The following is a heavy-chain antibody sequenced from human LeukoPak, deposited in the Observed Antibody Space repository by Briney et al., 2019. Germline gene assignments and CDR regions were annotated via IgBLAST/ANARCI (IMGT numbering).Heavy chain of an antibody. J-gene: IGHJ4*02. Sequence: SETPSLTCTVSGYSISSGYYWGWIRQPPGKGLEWIGSIYHSGSTYYNPSLKSRVTISVDTSKNQFSLKLSSVTAADTAVYYCARDSSSSAADYWGQGTLVTVSS. CDR3: ARDSSSSAADY. V-gene: IGHV4-38-2*02. CDR1: GYSISSGYY. CDR2: IYHSGST. D-gene: IGHD6-6*01.